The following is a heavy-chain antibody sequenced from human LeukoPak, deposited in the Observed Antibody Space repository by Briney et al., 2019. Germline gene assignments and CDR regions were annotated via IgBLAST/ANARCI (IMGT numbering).Heavy chain of an antibody. CDR3: AREEVVVVAATRFLFDY. CDR2: ISYDGSNK. Sequence: GRPLRLSCAASGFTFSSYAMHWVRQAPGKGLEWVAVISYDGSNKYYADSVKGRFTISRDNSKNTLYLQMNSLRAEDTAVYYCAREEVVVVAATRFLFDYWGQGTLVTVSS. CDR1: GFTFSSYA. J-gene: IGHJ4*02. D-gene: IGHD2-15*01. V-gene: IGHV3-30*04.